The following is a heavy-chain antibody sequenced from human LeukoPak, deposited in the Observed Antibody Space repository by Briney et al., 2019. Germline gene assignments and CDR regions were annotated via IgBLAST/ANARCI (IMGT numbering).Heavy chain of an antibody. CDR3: ARDQGPRNCSSTSCYWDY. V-gene: IGHV1-46*01. D-gene: IGHD2-2*01. J-gene: IGHJ4*02. CDR1: GYTFTSYY. CDR2: INPSGGST. Sequence: ASVKVSCKASGYTFTSYYMHCVRQAPGQGLEWMGIINPSGGSTSYAQKFQGRVTMTRDTSTSTVYMELSSLRSEDTAVYYCARDQGPRNCSSTSCYWDYWGQGTLVTVSS.